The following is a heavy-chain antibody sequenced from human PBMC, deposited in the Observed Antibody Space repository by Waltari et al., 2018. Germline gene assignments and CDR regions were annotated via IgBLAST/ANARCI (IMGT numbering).Heavy chain of an antibody. CDR3: TTLDIVIIPAARPFDF. Sequence: EVQLVESGGGLVQPGRSLTLSCKGSGFTFADHAISCFRQAPEKGLEWVAFIRSRVYGGATEYAASVKGRFTISRDDSKSIAYLQMNSLKTEDTAVYYCTTLDIVIIPAARPFDFWGQGTLVTVSS. J-gene: IGHJ4*02. V-gene: IGHV3-49*03. D-gene: IGHD2-2*03. CDR1: GFTFADHA. CDR2: IRSRVYGGAT.